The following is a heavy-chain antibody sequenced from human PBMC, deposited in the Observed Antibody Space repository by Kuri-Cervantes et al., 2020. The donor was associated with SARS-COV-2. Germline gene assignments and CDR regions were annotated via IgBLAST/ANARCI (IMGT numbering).Heavy chain of an antibody. V-gene: IGHV3-64*02. CDR2: ISSNGGST. CDR3: ARESVTIFGVVTILGYYMDV. D-gene: IGHD3-3*01. CDR1: GFTFSSYA. J-gene: IGHJ6*03. Sequence: GESLKISCAASGFTFSSYAMHWVRQAPGKGLEYVSAISSNGGSTYYADSVKGRFTISRDNSKNTLYLQMNSLRAEDTAVYYCARESVTIFGVVTILGYYMDVWGKGTTVTVSS.